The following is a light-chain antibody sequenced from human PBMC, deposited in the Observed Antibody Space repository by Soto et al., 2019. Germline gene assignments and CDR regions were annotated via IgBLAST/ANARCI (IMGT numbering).Light chain of an antibody. CDR2: DVT. J-gene: IGLJ1*01. CDR1: SSDVGGYNY. CDR3: CSYTTSNTRQLV. V-gene: IGLV2-14*01. Sequence: QSALTQPASVSGSPGQSITISCTGTSSDVGGYNYVSWYQQQPGKAPKFMIYDVTNRPSGVPNRFSGSKSGNTASLTISGLQAEDEADYYCCSYTTSNTRQLVFGTGTKVTVL.